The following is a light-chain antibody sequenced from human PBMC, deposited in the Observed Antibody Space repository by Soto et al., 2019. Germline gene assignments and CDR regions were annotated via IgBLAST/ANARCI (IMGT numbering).Light chain of an antibody. J-gene: IGKJ4*01. CDR2: WAS. CDR3: QQYNNWPLT. CDR1: QSVLYSSNNKNY. Sequence: DIVMTQSPDSLAVSLGERATINCKSSQSVLYSSNNKNYLAWYQQKPGQPPKLLIYWASTRESGVPDRFRGSGSGTEFTLTISSLQSEDFAVYSCQQYNNWPLTFGGGTKVDIK. V-gene: IGKV4-1*01.